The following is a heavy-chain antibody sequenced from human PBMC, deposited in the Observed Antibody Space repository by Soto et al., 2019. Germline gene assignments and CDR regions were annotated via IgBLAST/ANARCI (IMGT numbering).Heavy chain of an antibody. Sequence: EVQLLESGGGLVQPGGSPRLSCAASGFTFSSYAMGWVRQAPGKGLEWVSAISGCGDSTYYADSVKGRFTISRDNSENTLYLQMNSLRAEDTAVYYCAKDIRYDNGWYQNYFDYWGQGTLVTVSS. CDR1: GFTFSSYA. D-gene: IGHD6-19*01. CDR3: AKDIRYDNGWYQNYFDY. J-gene: IGHJ4*02. CDR2: ISGCGDST. V-gene: IGHV3-23*01.